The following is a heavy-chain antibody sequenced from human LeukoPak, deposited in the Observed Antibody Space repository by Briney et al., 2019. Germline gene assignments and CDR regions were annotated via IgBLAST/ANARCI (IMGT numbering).Heavy chain of an antibody. J-gene: IGHJ4*02. D-gene: IGHD4-17*01. Sequence: SETLSLTCTVSGVSISSRNYYWGWLRQPPGKGLESIGSIYYSGSTYYNPSLKSRVTISLDTSKNQFSLKLSSVTAADTAVYYCARGPYGDYVSGFDYWGQGTLVTVSS. CDR2: IYYSGST. CDR3: ARGPYGDYVSGFDY. CDR1: GVSISSRNYY. V-gene: IGHV4-39*07.